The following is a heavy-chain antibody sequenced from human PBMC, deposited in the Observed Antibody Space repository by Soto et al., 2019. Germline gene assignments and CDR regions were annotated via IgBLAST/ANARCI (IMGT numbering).Heavy chain of an antibody. CDR2: ISSSGSTI. Sequence: GGSLRLSCAASGFTFSDYYMSWIRQAPGKGLEWVSYISSSGSTIYYADSVKGRFTISRDNAKNSLYLQTNSLRAEDTAVYYCTRRYCSSTSCSFLDYWGQGTLVTV. CDR3: TRRYCSSTSCSFLDY. J-gene: IGHJ4*02. CDR1: GFTFSDYY. D-gene: IGHD2-2*01. V-gene: IGHV3-11*01.